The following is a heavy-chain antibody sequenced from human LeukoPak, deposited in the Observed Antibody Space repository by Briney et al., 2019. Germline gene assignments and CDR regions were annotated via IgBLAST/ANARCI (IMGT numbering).Heavy chain of an antibody. Sequence: GGSLRLSCAASGFTFSSYGMYWVRQAPGKGLEWVAVMSYDGSNKYYADSVKGRFTISRDNSKNTLYLQMNSLRAEDTAVYYCARLDDILTGGTDYFDYWGQGTLVTVSS. D-gene: IGHD3-9*01. CDR2: MSYDGSNK. V-gene: IGHV3-30*03. CDR1: GFTFSSYG. CDR3: ARLDDILTGGTDYFDY. J-gene: IGHJ4*02.